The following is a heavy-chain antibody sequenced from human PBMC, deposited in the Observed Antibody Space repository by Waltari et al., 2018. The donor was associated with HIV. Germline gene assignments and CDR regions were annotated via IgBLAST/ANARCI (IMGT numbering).Heavy chain of an antibody. CDR3: ASGYGGRNFDF. V-gene: IGHV3-33*01. Sequence: QVKLVESGGGVVQPGQSVRLSCAASGFTFSNYGMHWVRQAPGKGLEWVEIIWYDGRNKCYADSVKGRFTISRDNSRNTVYLQMDSVRVDDTAVYYCASGYGGRNFDFWGPGTPVSVSS. J-gene: IGHJ4*02. CDR2: IWYDGRNK. CDR1: GFTFSNYG. D-gene: IGHD5-18*01.